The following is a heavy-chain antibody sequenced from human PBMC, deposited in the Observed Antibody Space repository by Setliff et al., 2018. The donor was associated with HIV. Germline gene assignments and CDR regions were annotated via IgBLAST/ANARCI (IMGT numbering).Heavy chain of an antibody. J-gene: IGHJ6*02. D-gene: IGHD6-13*01. Sequence: SETLSLTCTVSGGSISSGSYYWSWIRHPAGKGLEWIGRIYTSGSTNYNPSLRSRVTISVDTSKNQFSLKLSSVTAADTAVYYCARVNAEQLVPTYYYGMDVWGQGTTVTVSS. V-gene: IGHV4-61*02. CDR3: ARVNAEQLVPTYYYGMDV. CDR2: IYTSGST. CDR1: GGSISSGSYY.